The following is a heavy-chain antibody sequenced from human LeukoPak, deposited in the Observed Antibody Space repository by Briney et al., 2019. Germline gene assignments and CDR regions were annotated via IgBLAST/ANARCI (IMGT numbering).Heavy chain of an antibody. CDR1: GGSFSGYY. Sequence: SETLSLTCAVYGGSFSGYYWSWIRQPPGKGLEWIGEINHSGSTNYNPSLESRVTISVDTSKNQFSLKLSSVTAADTAVYYCARAYDTYYYDSSGYWYYWGQGTLVTVSS. J-gene: IGHJ4*02. CDR3: ARAYDTYYYDSSGYWYY. V-gene: IGHV4-34*01. D-gene: IGHD3-22*01. CDR2: INHSGST.